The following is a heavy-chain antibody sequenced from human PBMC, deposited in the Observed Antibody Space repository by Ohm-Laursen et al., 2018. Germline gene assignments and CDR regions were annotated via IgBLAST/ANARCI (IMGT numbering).Heavy chain of an antibody. J-gene: IGHJ3*02. Sequence: TLSLTCTLSGGTFNSGAFYWNWIRQVPGKGLEWIGYISYSGGTYYSPSLKSRISISADTSKHQFSLHLTSVTAADTAVYYCARDATVGAFDIWGQGTMVTVSS. V-gene: IGHV4-31*03. CDR2: ISYSGGT. CDR1: GGTFNSGAFY. D-gene: IGHD4-17*01. CDR3: ARDATVGAFDI.